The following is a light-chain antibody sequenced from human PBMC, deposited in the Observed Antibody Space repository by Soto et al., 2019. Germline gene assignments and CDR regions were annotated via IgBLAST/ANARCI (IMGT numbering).Light chain of an antibody. J-gene: IGKJ4*01. V-gene: IGKV3-20*01. CDR3: QQYRST. Sequence: EIVLTQSPGTLSLSPGERATLSCRASQSVSSSYLAWYQQKPGQAPRLLIYGASSRATGIPDRFSGSGSGTDFTLTISRLEPEDFAVYYCQQYRSTFGGGTKVDIK. CDR2: GAS. CDR1: QSVSSSY.